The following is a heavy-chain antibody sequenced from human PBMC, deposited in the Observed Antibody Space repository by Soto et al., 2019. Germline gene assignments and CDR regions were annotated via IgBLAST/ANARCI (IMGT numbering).Heavy chain of an antibody. V-gene: IGHV1-3*05. CDR1: GYTFTSYA. Sequence: QVQLVQSGAEEKKPGASVKVSCKASGYTFTSYAMHWVRQAPGQRLEWMGWINAGNGNTKYSQKFQGRVTITRDTSASTAYMELSSLRSEDTAVYYCASIGSSWGIDYWGQGTLVTVSS. D-gene: IGHD1-26*01. J-gene: IGHJ4*02. CDR3: ASIGSSWGIDY. CDR2: INAGNGNT.